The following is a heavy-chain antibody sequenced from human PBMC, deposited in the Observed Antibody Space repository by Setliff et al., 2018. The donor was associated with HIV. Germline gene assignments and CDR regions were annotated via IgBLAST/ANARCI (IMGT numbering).Heavy chain of an antibody. CDR3: ARSWGSGSYPY. J-gene: IGHJ4*02. V-gene: IGHV4-34*12. CDR2: IIHSGST. CDR1: GGSFSGYY. D-gene: IGHD3-10*01. Sequence: SETLSLTCAVYGGSFSGYYWSWIRQPPGKGLEWIGEIIHSGSTSYNPSHKSRVTRSVDPSKNQFSLKLTSVTAADTAVYYCARSWGSGSYPYWGQGTLVTVSS.